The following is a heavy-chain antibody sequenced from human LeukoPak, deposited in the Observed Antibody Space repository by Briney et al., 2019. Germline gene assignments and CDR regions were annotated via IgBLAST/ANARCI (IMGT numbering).Heavy chain of an antibody. CDR2: IYHSGGTT. CDR1: GGSIRSSNW. J-gene: IGHJ3*02. V-gene: IGHV4-4*02. Sequence: SGTLSLTCAVPGGSIRSSNWWSWVRQPPGKGLEWIGEIYHSGGTTNYNPSLKSRVTISVDKSKNQFSLQLSSVTAADTALYYCARPTGRGGYPTDPFDIWGQGTMVTVSS. CDR3: ARPTGRGGYPTDPFDI. D-gene: IGHD6-25*01.